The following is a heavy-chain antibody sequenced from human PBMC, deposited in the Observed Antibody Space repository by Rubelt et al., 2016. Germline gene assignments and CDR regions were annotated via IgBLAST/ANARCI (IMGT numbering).Heavy chain of an antibody. V-gene: IGHV3-15*01. CDR3: TTENWGSCD. CDR2: IKRKIDGGAT. Sequence: EVQLLESGGGLVQPGGSLRLSCAASGFTFSGSAIHWVRQASGKGLEWVGRIKRKIDGGATDYAAPVKGSFTMSRDDSKNTLYLQMNSLKTEDTAVYYCTTENWGSCDWGQGTLVTVSS. J-gene: IGHJ4*02. D-gene: IGHD7-27*01. CDR1: GFTFSGSA.